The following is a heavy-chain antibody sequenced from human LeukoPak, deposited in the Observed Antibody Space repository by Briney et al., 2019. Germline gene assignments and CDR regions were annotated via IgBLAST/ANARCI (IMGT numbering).Heavy chain of an antibody. CDR3: AKGALRWPNYYYYYYMDV. J-gene: IGHJ6*03. D-gene: IGHD4-23*01. CDR1: GFTFSSYG. V-gene: IGHV3-30*18. CDR2: ISYDGSNK. Sequence: GGSLRLSCAASGFTFSSYGMHWVRQAPGKGLEWVAVISYDGSNKYYADSVKGGFTISRDNSKNTLYLQMNSLRAEDTAVYYCAKGALRWPNYYYYYYMDVWGKGTTVTVSS.